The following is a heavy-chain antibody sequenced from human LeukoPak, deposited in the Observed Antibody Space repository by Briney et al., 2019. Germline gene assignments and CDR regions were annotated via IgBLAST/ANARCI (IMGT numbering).Heavy chain of an antibody. CDR2: ISSSSSYI. J-gene: IGHJ5*02. CDR1: GFTFSSYS. CDR3: ARVMTTVTNGWFDP. V-gene: IGHV3-21*01. D-gene: IGHD4-17*01. Sequence: GGSLRLSCAASGFTFSSYSMNWVRQAPGKGLEWVSSISSSSSYIYYADSVKGRFTISRDNAKNSLYLQMNRLRAEDTALYYCARVMTTVTNGWFDPWGQGTLVTVSS.